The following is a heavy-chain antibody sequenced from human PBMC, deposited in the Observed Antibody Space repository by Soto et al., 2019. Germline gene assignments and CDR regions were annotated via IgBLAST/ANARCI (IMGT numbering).Heavy chain of an antibody. Sequence: SETLSLTCAVYGGSFSGYYWSWIRQPPGKGLEWIGEINHSGSTNYNPSLKSRVTISVDTSKNQFSLKLSSVTAADTAVYYCARGGYCSSTSCYPFDYWGQGTLVT. V-gene: IGHV4-34*01. J-gene: IGHJ4*02. CDR3: ARGGYCSSTSCYPFDY. D-gene: IGHD2-2*01. CDR1: GGSFSGYY. CDR2: INHSGST.